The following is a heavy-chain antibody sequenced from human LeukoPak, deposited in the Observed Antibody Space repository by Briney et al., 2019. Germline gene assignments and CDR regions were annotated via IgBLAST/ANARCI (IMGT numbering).Heavy chain of an antibody. CDR3: ARGSGDY. V-gene: IGHV3-7*04. CDR2: INLDGSGH. J-gene: IGHJ4*02. CDR1: GLTFSGYW. Sequence: GLSLRLSCAASGLTFSGYWMNWVRQAPGKGLEWVANINLDGSGHYLVDSVKGRFTISRDNAKNSLYLQMTSLRAEDTAVYYCARGSGDYSGQGTLVTVSS.